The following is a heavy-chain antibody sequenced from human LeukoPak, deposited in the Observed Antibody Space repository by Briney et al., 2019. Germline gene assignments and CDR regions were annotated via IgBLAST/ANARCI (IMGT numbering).Heavy chain of an antibody. Sequence: SAKVSCKASGGTFSSYATSWVRQAPGQGLEWMGGIIPIFGTANYAQKFQGRVTITTDESTSTAYMELSSLRSEDTAVYYCARDIAAAGLLDYWGQGTLVTVSS. CDR2: IIPIFGTA. D-gene: IGHD6-13*01. CDR1: GGTFSSYA. CDR3: ARDIAAAGLLDY. J-gene: IGHJ4*02. V-gene: IGHV1-69*05.